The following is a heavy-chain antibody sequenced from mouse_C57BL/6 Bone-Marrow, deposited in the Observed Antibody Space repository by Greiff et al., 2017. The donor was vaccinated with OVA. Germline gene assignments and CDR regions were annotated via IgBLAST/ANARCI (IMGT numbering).Heavy chain of an antibody. CDR1: GYTFTDYY. CDR2: INPNNGGT. Sequence: EVQLQQSGPELVKPGASVKISCKASGYTFTDYYMNWVQQSHGKSLEWIGDINPNNGGTSYNQKFKGKATLTVDKSSSTAYMELHSLTSEDSAVYYCARPLAYYGSSYWYFDVWGTGTTVTVSS. V-gene: IGHV1-26*01. J-gene: IGHJ1*03. D-gene: IGHD1-1*01. CDR3: ARPLAYYGSSYWYFDV.